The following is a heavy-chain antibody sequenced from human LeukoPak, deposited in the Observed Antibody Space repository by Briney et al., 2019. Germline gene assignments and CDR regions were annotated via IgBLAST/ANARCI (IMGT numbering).Heavy chain of an antibody. CDR1: GFTFSSYW. Sequence: GGSLRLSCAASGFTFSSYWMSWVRQAPGKGLEWVANIKQDGSERNYVDSVKGRFTISRDNAKNSLYLQMNSLRAEDTAVYYCTRGYSAYIYWGQGTLVTVSS. CDR3: TRGYSAYIY. J-gene: IGHJ4*02. V-gene: IGHV3-7*04. CDR2: IKQDGSER. D-gene: IGHD2-15*01.